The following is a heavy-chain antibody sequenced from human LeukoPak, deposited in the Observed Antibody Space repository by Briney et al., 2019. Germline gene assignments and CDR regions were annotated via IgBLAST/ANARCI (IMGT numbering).Heavy chain of an antibody. V-gene: IGHV3-74*01. CDR3: ARDATTEAGTVYMGV. CDR1: GFTFSSYW. J-gene: IGHJ6*03. D-gene: IGHD6-13*01. CDR2: INSDGSST. Sequence: PGGSLRLSCAASGFTFSSYWMHWVRQAPGKGLVWVSRINSDGSSTSYADSVKGRFTISRDNAKNSLYLQMNSLRAEDTALYFCARDATTEAGTVYMGVWGKGTTVTISS.